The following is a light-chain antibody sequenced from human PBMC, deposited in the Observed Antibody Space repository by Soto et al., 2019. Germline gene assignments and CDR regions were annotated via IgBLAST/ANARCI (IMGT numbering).Light chain of an antibody. CDR1: GSNIGSNY. CDR2: ENN. V-gene: IGLV1-51*02. J-gene: IGLJ3*02. Sequence: QSVLTQPPSVSAASGQKVTISCFGSGSNIGSNYVSWYQRLPGTAPKLIIYENNKRLSGTPARFSGSRSVTSATLGITGLQPGDEADYCCAAWDSSLSAVLFGVWTKLTVL. CDR3: AAWDSSLSAVL.